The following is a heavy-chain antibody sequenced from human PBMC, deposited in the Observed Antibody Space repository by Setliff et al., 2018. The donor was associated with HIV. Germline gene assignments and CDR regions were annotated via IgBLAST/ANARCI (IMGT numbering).Heavy chain of an antibody. Sequence: ASVKVSCKASGYTLTTYGISWVRQAPEQGLQWMGWLNTETGNSMYAQGFTGRFVFSLDTSVSTAFLQINSLKAEDTAMYYCARVGSYWSTFDYWGQGALVTVSS. V-gene: IGHV7-4-1*02. CDR2: LNTETGNS. CDR3: ARVGSYWSTFDY. D-gene: IGHD1-26*01. J-gene: IGHJ4*02. CDR1: GYTLTTYG.